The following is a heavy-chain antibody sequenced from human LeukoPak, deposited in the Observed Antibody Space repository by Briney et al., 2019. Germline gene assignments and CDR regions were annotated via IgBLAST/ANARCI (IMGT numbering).Heavy chain of an antibody. J-gene: IGHJ6*02. CDR3: AKEYSSGWVPYYYYGMDV. CDR2: ISYDENKK. D-gene: IGHD6-19*01. V-gene: IGHV3-30*18. Sequence: GGSLIHSCWASGFTFSCYVVQWVPQAPGKGVEWVASISYDENKKEYADSVKGRFTISRDNSKNTLYLKMNSLRAEDTAVYYCAKEYSSGWVPYYYYGMDVWGQGTTVTVSS. CDR1: GFTFSCYV.